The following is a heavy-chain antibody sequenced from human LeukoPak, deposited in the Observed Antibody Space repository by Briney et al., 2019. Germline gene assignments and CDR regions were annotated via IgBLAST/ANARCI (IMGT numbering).Heavy chain of an antibody. CDR1: GGSFSGYY. Sequence: SETLSLTCAVYGGSFSGYYWSWIRQPPGKGLEWIGEINHSGSTNYNPSLKSRVTISVDTSKNQFSLKLSSVTAADTAVYYCARRMEYYYAARGFDYWGQGTLVTVSS. CDR2: INHSGST. D-gene: IGHD3-10*01. CDR3: ARRMEYYYAARGFDY. J-gene: IGHJ4*02. V-gene: IGHV4-34*01.